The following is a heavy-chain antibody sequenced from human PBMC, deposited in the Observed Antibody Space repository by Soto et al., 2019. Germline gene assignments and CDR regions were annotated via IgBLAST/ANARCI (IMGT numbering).Heavy chain of an antibody. D-gene: IGHD6-19*01. CDR1: GYTFTSYD. V-gene: IGHV1-8*01. CDR2: MNPSSGNT. J-gene: IGHJ4*02. Sequence: QVQLVQSGAEVKKPGASVKVSCKASGYTFTSYDIKWVRQATGQGLEWMGWMNPSSGNTGYAQKFQGRVTMTRNTSISTAYMELSSLRSEDTAVYYCARERSSGWYVDYWGQGTLVTVSS. CDR3: ARERSSGWYVDY.